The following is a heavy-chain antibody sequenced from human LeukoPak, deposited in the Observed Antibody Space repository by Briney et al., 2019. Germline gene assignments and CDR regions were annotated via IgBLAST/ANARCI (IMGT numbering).Heavy chain of an antibody. CDR1: GYTFTGYY. CDR3: ARAHDYGDYSVYYFDY. J-gene: IGHJ4*02. Sequence: ASVKVSCKASGYTFTGYYMHWVRQAPGQGLEWMGWINPNSGGTNYAQKFQGRVTMTRDTSTSTAYMELRSLRSDDTAVYYCARAHDYGDYSVYYFDYWGQGTLVTVSS. CDR2: INPNSGGT. D-gene: IGHD4-17*01. V-gene: IGHV1-2*02.